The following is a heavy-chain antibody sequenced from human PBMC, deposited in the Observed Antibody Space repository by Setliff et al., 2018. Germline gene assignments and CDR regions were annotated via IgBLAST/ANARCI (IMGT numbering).Heavy chain of an antibody. CDR2: INHRGST. CDR3: ARGRNIAARLLDS. CDR1: GGTFSDYY. J-gene: IGHJ4*02. V-gene: IGHV4-34*01. Sequence: SETLSLTCAAYGGTFSDYYWTWIRQPPGKGLEWIGEINHRGSTNYNPSLKSRATISIDTSKDQFSLKLISMSAADTAVYFCARGRNIAARLLDSWGQGALATVSS. D-gene: IGHD6-6*01.